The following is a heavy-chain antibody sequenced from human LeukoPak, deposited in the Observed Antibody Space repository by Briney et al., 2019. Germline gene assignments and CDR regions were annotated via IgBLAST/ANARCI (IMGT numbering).Heavy chain of an antibody. V-gene: IGHV3-21*01. CDR3: ARDPGGSGSYYNPYFDC. Sequence: GGSLRLSCAASGFTFSSYSINWVRQAPGKGLEWVSSISSSSSYMYYADSVKGRFTISRDNAKNSLYLQMNSLRAEDTAVYYCARDPGGSGSYYNPYFDCWGQGTLVTVSS. CDR1: GFTFSSYS. J-gene: IGHJ4*02. CDR2: ISSSSSYM. D-gene: IGHD3-10*01.